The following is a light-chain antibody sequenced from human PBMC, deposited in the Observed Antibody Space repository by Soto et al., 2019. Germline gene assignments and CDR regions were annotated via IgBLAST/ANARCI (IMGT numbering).Light chain of an antibody. CDR1: ASVSSN. CDR3: HQNNNWPRT. J-gene: IGKJ1*01. V-gene: IGKV3-15*01. CDR2: GAS. Sequence: DMAPPPTTLSVSPGERATLSCRASASVSSNLVWYQQKPGQAPRLLIYGASTRASGIPARFSGSGSGTDFTLTISSLQSEDFAVYYCHQNNNWPRTFGQGTKVDIK.